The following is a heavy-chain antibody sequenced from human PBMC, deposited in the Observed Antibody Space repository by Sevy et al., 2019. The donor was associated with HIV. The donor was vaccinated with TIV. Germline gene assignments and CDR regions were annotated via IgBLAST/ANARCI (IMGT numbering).Heavy chain of an antibody. Sequence: GGSLRLSCAASEFTFSSYAMSWVRQAPGKGLEWVSAISGSGGSSYYADSVKGRLTISRDNSKNTLYLQMNSLRAEDTAVYYCAKDRTDYYDSGYYRSSYYYGMDVWGQGTTVTVSS. D-gene: IGHD3-22*01. CDR1: EFTFSSYA. J-gene: IGHJ6*02. V-gene: IGHV3-23*01. CDR3: AKDRTDYYDSGYYRSSYYYGMDV. CDR2: ISGSGGSS.